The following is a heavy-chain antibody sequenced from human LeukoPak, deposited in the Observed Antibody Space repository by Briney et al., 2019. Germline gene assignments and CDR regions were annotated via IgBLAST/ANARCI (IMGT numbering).Heavy chain of an antibody. D-gene: IGHD6-13*01. V-gene: IGHV1-18*01. CDR3: ARDSYSSSWYVTYYFDY. CDR2: ISAYNGNT. Sequence: ASVKVSCKASDYTFTSYGISWVRQAPGQGLEWMGWISAYNGNTNYAQKLQGRVTMTTDTSTSTAYMELRSLRSDDTAVYYCARDSYSSSWYVTYYFDYWGQGTLVTVSS. J-gene: IGHJ4*02. CDR1: DYTFTSYG.